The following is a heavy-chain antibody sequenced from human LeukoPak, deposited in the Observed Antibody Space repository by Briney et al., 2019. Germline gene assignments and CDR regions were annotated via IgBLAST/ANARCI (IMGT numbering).Heavy chain of an antibody. V-gene: IGHV3-7*01. CDR1: GFTSSINW. Sequence: GGSLRLSCAASGFTSSINWMSWVRQAPGKGLEWVASIKQDGSVKYYVDSVKGRFTISRDNAKNSLYLQMNSLRAEDTAVYYCARTFVGYCSASTCYYFDYWGQGTLVTVPS. J-gene: IGHJ4*02. CDR3: ARTFVGYCSASTCYYFDY. CDR2: IKQDGSVK. D-gene: IGHD2-15*01.